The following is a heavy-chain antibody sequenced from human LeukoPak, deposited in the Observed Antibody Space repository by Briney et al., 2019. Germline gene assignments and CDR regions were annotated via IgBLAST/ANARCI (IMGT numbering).Heavy chain of an antibody. CDR3: ARSAAADANPFDY. D-gene: IGHD6-13*01. J-gene: IGHJ4*02. Sequence: SVKVSCKASGGTFSSYAISWVRQAPGQGLEWMGGIIPIFGIANYAQKFQGRVTITADESTSTAYMELSSLRSEDTAVYYCARSAAADANPFDYWGQGTLVTVSS. CDR1: GGTFSSYA. CDR2: IIPIFGIA. V-gene: IGHV1-69*13.